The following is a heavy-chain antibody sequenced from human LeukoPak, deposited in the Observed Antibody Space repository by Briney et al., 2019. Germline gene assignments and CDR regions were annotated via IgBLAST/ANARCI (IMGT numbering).Heavy chain of an antibody. CDR1: GFTFRSYA. CDR3: ARDVWTGVAVSDY. J-gene: IGHJ4*02. Sequence: GGSLRLSCAASGFTFRSYAIYWVRQAPGKGLEWVSGISGSGGDTYFADSVKGRFTISRDNSKNTVFLQMDSLRADDTAVYYCARDVWTGVAVSDYWGQGTLVTVSS. D-gene: IGHD6-19*01. CDR2: ISGSGGDT. V-gene: IGHV3-23*01.